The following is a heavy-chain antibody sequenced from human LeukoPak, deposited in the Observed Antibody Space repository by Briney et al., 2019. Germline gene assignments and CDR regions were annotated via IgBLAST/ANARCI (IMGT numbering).Heavy chain of an antibody. Sequence: PSETLSLTCSVSGGSISSGGYYWSWIRQHPGKGLEWIGYIYYSGNTYYNPSLKSRVIISVDTSKNQFSLKVNSVTAADTAVYYCARDARFSGTPPFGMDVWGQGTRSPSP. J-gene: IGHJ6*02. D-gene: IGHD6-25*01. CDR2: IYYSGNT. CDR3: ARDARFSGTPPFGMDV. CDR1: GGSISSGGYY. V-gene: IGHV4-31*03.